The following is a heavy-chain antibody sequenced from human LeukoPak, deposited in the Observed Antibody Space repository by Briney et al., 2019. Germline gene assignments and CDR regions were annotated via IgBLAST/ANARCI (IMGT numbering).Heavy chain of an antibody. Sequence: GRSLRLSCAASGFTFDDYAMHWVRQAPGNGLEWVSGISWNSGSIGYADSVKGRFTISRDNAKNSLYLQMNSLRAEDTALYYCAKAGYRSSWPFDYWGQGTLVTVSS. J-gene: IGHJ4*02. CDR2: ISWNSGSI. V-gene: IGHV3-9*01. CDR1: GFTFDDYA. CDR3: AKAGYRSSWPFDY. D-gene: IGHD6-13*01.